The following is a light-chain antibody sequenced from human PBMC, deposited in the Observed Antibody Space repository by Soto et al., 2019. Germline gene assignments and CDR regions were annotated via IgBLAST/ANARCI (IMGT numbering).Light chain of an antibody. Sequence: QSALTQPRSVSGSPGQSVTISCTGTSSDVGVYDYVSWFQQHPGKAPKLMIYDVIKRPSGVPDRFSGSKSGNTASLTISGLQAEDEADYYCCSYAGTYTFVLFGGGTKLTVL. CDR1: SSDVGVYDY. J-gene: IGLJ2*01. CDR2: DVI. CDR3: CSYAGTYTFVL. V-gene: IGLV2-11*01.